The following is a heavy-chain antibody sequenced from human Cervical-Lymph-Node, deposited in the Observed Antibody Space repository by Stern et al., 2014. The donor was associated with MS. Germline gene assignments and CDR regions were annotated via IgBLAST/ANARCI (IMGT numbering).Heavy chain of an antibody. CDR2: INRAGTSA. V-gene: IGHV3-74*01. Sequence: MQLVQSGPGLVQPAGSLRLSCAASGFTFSNHWMHWVRLRPRQGLARVERINRAGTSANRADSVKGRFAISRDNARSTLYLQMNKLRVEDAAVYFCTMDSFGPEDYWGQGTSVAVSS. J-gene: IGHJ4*02. D-gene: IGHD1-14*01. CDR3: TMDSFGPEDY. CDR1: GFTFSNHW.